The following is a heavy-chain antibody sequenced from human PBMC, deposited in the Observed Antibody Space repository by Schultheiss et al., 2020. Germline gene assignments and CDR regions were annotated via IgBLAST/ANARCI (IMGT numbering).Heavy chain of an antibody. Sequence: GGSLRLSCAASGLTFSSQWMHWVRQAPGKGLVWVSRINSDGSSTSYADFVKGRFTISRDNAKNTLYLQMNSLRAEDTAVYYCAKGSGWELHWNWFDPWGQGTLVTVSS. CDR3: AKGSGWELHWNWFDP. D-gene: IGHD2-15*01. CDR2: INSDGSST. J-gene: IGHJ5*02. CDR1: GLTFSSQW. V-gene: IGHV3-74*01.